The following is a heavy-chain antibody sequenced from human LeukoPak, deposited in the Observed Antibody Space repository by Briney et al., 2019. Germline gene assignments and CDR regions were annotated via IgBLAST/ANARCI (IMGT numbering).Heavy chain of an antibody. CDR2: MYYRGST. CDR3: ARYRSSWYVLDY. CDR1: GGSISSSSYY. Sequence: SETLSLTYTVSGGSISSSSYYWGWIRQPPGKGLEWIGSMYYRGSTYHNPSLKSRVTISVDTSKNQFSLKLSSVTAADTAVYYCARYRSSWYVLDYWGQGTLVTVSS. J-gene: IGHJ4*01. D-gene: IGHD6-13*01. V-gene: IGHV4-39*07.